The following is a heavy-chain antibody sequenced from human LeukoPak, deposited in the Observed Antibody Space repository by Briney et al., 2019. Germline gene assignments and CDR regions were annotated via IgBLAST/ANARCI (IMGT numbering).Heavy chain of an antibody. Sequence: SETLSLTCTVSGGSISSSSYYWGWIRQPPGKGLEWIGSIYYSGSTYYNPSLKSRVTISVDTSKNQFSLKLSSVTAADTAVYYCARVVVSQFHPWGQGTLVTVPS. CDR3: ARVVVSQFHP. CDR1: GGSISSSSYY. CDR2: IYYSGST. D-gene: IGHD2-21*01. J-gene: IGHJ5*02. V-gene: IGHV4-39*07.